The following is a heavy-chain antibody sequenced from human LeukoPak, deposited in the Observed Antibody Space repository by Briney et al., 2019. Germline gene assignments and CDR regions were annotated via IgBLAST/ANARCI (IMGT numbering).Heavy chain of an antibody. J-gene: IGHJ4*02. V-gene: IGHV4-39*07. D-gene: IGHD3-22*01. Sequence: SETLSLTCTVPDGSIISTAYYWGWIRQPPGKGLEWIGTIYYTGTTYYNPSLKSRVTISIHTSKTQFSLKLRSVTAADTAVYHCARPLRSGYFINWGQGTLVAVSS. CDR3: ARPLRSGYFIN. CDR1: DGSIISTAYY. CDR2: IYYTGTT.